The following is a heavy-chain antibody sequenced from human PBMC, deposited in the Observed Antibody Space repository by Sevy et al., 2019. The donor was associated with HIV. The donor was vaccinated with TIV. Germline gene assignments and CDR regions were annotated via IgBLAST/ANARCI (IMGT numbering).Heavy chain of an antibody. V-gene: IGHV3-48*03. CDR1: GFTFSSYE. D-gene: IGHD2-15*01. CDR3: ARGAANFDY. Sequence: GGSLRLSCAASGFTFSSYEMNWVRQAPGKGLEWVSYISSSGSTIYYADSVKGRFTISRDNAKNSLYLQMNSLRAEDTAAYYCARGAANFDYWGQGTLVTVSS. CDR2: ISSSGSTI. J-gene: IGHJ4*02.